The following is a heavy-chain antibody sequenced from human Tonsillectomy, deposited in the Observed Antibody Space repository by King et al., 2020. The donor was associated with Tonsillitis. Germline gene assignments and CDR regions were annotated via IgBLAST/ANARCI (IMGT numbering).Heavy chain of an antibody. Sequence: VQLVESGGGVVQPGRSLRLSCAASEFTFNSYTMHWVRQAPGKGLEWVAVISYDGNNKYYADSVKGRFTISRDNSRNTLYLKMNSLRVEDTAVYYCAGEGASWYFLVNWFDPWGQGTLVTVSS. J-gene: IGHJ5*02. V-gene: IGHV3-30*04. CDR2: ISYDGNNK. D-gene: IGHD6-13*01. CDR1: EFTFNSYT. CDR3: AGEGASWYFLVNWFDP.